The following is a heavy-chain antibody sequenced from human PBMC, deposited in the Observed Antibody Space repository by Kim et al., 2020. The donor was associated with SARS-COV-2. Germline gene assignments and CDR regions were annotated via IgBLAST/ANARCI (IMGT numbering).Heavy chain of an antibody. CDR2: ST. Sequence: STYYNPSLKSRVTISVDTSKNQFSLKLSSVTAADTAVYYCARVFGYSYGNWGQGTLVTVSS. J-gene: IGHJ4*02. D-gene: IGHD5-18*01. CDR3: ARVFGYSYGN. V-gene: IGHV4-31*02.